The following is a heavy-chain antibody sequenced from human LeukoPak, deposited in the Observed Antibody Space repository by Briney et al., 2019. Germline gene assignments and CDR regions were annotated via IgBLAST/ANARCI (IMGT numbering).Heavy chain of an antibody. CDR3: ARAGLPAADRQRYYMDV. CDR1: GGSISGYY. Sequence: PSETLSLTCTVSGGSISGYYWSWIRQPPGKGLEWIGYIYYSGTTKYSPSLTSRVTISVDTSKNQFSLKLNSVTAADTAVYYCARAGLPAADRQRYYMDVWGKGTTVTVSS. V-gene: IGHV4-59*08. CDR2: IYYSGTT. D-gene: IGHD2-2*01. J-gene: IGHJ6*03.